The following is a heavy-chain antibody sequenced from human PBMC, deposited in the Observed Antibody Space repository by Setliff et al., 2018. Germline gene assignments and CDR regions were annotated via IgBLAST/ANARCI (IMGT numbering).Heavy chain of an antibody. Sequence: ASVKVSCKASGYTFTDYGVTWVRQAPGQGLEWVGWISPYSGNAYYAPKFQGRGIMTTDTATNMDYLEFRGLRSDDTAVYYCTKGVNRWVGELAFDVWGQGTMVTVSS. D-gene: IGHD3-10*01. CDR2: ISPYSGNA. V-gene: IGHV1-18*01. J-gene: IGHJ3*01. CDR3: TKGVNRWVGELAFDV. CDR1: GYTFTDYG.